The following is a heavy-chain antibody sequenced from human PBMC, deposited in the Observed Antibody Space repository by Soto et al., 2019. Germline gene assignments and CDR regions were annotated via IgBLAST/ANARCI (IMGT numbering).Heavy chain of an antibody. CDR2: LWSEGSQK. D-gene: IGHD2-21*01. V-gene: IGHV3-33*01. Sequence: GGSLRLSCAASGFTFSTYGMHWVRQAPGKGLEWVSTLWSEGSQKYYADSVKGRFTISRDNAKNELYLEMNSLRDEDTAVYYCVPDVVVIASYVAYWGQGTLVTVSS. CDR3: VPDVVVIASYVAY. J-gene: IGHJ4*02. CDR1: GFTFSTYG.